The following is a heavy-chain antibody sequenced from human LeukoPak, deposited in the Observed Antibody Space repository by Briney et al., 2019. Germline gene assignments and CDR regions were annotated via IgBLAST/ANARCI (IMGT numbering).Heavy chain of an antibody. Sequence: GGSLRLSCAASGFTFSSHAMSWVRRAPGKGLEWVSGLIENGATTYYADSVKGRFTISRDNSRNTMYLQMNSLRVEDTAVYYCVKDYQVGNSPAFGDYWGQGTLVTVSS. V-gene: IGHV3-23*01. CDR1: GFTFSSHA. D-gene: IGHD1-26*01. CDR2: LIENGATT. CDR3: VKDYQVGNSPAFGDY. J-gene: IGHJ4*02.